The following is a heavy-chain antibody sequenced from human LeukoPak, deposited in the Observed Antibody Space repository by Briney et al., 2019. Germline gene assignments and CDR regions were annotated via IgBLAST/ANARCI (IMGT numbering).Heavy chain of an antibody. CDR3: AREWELLTFDY. V-gene: IGHV3-23*01. J-gene: IGHJ4*02. CDR1: GFTFSGYA. CDR2: ISIGGDYT. Sequence: GGSLRLSCAASGFTFSGYAMSWVRQAPGKGLEWVSGISIGGDYTYYADSVQGRFTISRDNSKNTLYLQMNSLRAEDTAVYYCAREWELLTFDYWGQGTLVTVSS. D-gene: IGHD1-26*01.